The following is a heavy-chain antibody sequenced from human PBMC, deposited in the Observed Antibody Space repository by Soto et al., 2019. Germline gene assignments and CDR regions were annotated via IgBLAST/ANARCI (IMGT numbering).Heavy chain of an antibody. Sequence: QVQLVQSGAEVKKPGSSVKVSCKASGGTFSSYTISWVRQAPGQGLEWMGRISPILGIANYAQKFQGRVTITADKSTSTAYMELSSLRSEDTAVYYCARQSYGEYGFDYWGQGPLVTVSS. V-gene: IGHV1-69*02. CDR2: ISPILGIA. J-gene: IGHJ4*02. CDR3: ARQSYGEYGFDY. D-gene: IGHD4-17*01. CDR1: GGTFSSYT.